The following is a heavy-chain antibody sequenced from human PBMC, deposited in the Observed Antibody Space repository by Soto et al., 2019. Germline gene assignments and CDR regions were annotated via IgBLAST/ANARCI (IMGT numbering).Heavy chain of an antibody. J-gene: IGHJ4*02. V-gene: IGHV4-4*02. CDR2: IYHTGST. Sequence: QVQLQESGPGLVKVSGTLSLTCAVSAGSIDSSNWWSWVRQPPGKGLEWIGEIYHTGSTNYNPSLKSRITISVDKSKNQFSLKLTSVTAADTAVYYCASAFSYHGSGRGLDYWGQGTLVTVSS. D-gene: IGHD3-10*01. CDR1: AGSIDSSNW. CDR3: ASAFSYHGSGRGLDY.